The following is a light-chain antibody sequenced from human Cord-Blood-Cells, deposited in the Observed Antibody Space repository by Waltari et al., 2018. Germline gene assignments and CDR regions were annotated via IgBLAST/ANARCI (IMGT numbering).Light chain of an antibody. CDR1: QSISSY. V-gene: IGKV1-39*01. CDR3: QQSYSTLFT. CDR2: AAS. J-gene: IGKJ3*01. Sequence: DIQMTQSPSSLSASVGDRVTITCRASQSISSYLNWYQQKPGKAPKRLFYAASSLQSGVPSRLSGSGSGTDFTLTISSLQPEDFATYDCQQSYSTLFTFGPGTKVDIK.